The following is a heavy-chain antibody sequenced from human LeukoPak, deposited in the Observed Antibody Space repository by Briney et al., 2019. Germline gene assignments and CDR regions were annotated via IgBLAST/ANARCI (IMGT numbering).Heavy chain of an antibody. V-gene: IGHV3-7*01. J-gene: IGHJ4*02. Sequence: GGSLRLSCAASGFTFSSYWMSWVRQAPGKGLEWVANIKQDGSEKYYVDSVKGRFTISRDNAKNTLYLQMNSLRAEDTAVYWARAEGCSGGSCWGKRPVDYWGQGTLVTVSS. CDR1: GFTFSSYW. CDR3: RAEGCSGGSCWGKRPVDY. CDR2: IKQDGSEK. D-gene: IGHD2-15*01.